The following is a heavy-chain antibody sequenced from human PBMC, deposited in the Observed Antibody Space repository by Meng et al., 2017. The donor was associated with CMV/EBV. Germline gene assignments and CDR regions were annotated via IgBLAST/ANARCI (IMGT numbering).Heavy chain of an antibody. CDR3: ARDIQLST. J-gene: IGHJ5*02. V-gene: IGHV3-48*04. D-gene: IGHD5-18*01. Sequence: GESLKISCAASGFTFSSYSMNWVRQAPGKGLEWVSSITSSSGTIYYSDSVKGRFTIFRDNAKNSLHLQMNSLRADDTAVYYCARDIQLSTWGQGTLVTVSS. CDR2: ITSSSGTI. CDR1: GFTFSSYS.